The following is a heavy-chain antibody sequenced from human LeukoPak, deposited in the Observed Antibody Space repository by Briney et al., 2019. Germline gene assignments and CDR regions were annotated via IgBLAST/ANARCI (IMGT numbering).Heavy chain of an antibody. CDR3: ARDRLFGNLPDY. CDR1: GFTFSSYA. Sequence: GGSLRLSCAASGFTFSSYAMSWVRQAPGKGLEWISYISGSGSSISYADSVKGRFTISRDNAKNSLNLQMNSLRAEDTAVYYCARDRLFGNLPDYWGQGTLVTVSS. D-gene: IGHD1-7*01. CDR2: ISGSGSSI. V-gene: IGHV3-48*03. J-gene: IGHJ4*02.